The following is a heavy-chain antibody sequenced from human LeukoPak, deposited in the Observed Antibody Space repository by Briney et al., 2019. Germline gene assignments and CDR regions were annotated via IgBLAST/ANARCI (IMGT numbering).Heavy chain of an antibody. CDR1: GGSISSGGYY. J-gene: IGHJ4*02. V-gene: IGHV4-30-2*01. Sequence: PSQTLSLTCTVSGGSISSGGYYWSWIRQPPGKGLEWIGYIYHSGSTYYNPSLKSRVTISVDRSKNQFSLKLSSVTAADTAVYYCARGGGAFCGGDCHRNFDYWGQGTLVTVSS. D-gene: IGHD2-21*02. CDR2: IYHSGST. CDR3: ARGGGAFCGGDCHRNFDY.